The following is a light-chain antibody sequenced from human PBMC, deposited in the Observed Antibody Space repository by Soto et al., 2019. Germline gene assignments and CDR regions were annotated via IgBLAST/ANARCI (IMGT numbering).Light chain of an antibody. Sequence: QSVLTQPASVSGSPGQSITISCTGTSSDVGAYNYVSWYQQYPGKAPKLLIYEVSNRPSGVSNRFSGSKSGNTASLTISGLQAEDEAAYFCSSYRSSSTWVFGGGTKVTVL. CDR2: EVS. CDR3: SSYRSSSTWV. V-gene: IGLV2-14*01. CDR1: SSDVGAYNY. J-gene: IGLJ3*02.